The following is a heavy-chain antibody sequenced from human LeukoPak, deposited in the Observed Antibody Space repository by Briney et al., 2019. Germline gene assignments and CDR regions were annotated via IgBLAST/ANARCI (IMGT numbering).Heavy chain of an antibody. D-gene: IGHD6-19*01. CDR3: ARRSIAVAGTPFDY. J-gene: IGHJ4*02. CDR1: GGSFSGYY. CDR2: INHSGST. Sequence: SETLSLTCAVYGGSFSGYYWSWIRQPPGKGLEWIGEINHSGSTYYNPSLKSRVTISVDAPKNQFSLKLSSVTAADTAVYYCARRSIAVAGTPFDYWGQGTLVTVSS. V-gene: IGHV4-34*01.